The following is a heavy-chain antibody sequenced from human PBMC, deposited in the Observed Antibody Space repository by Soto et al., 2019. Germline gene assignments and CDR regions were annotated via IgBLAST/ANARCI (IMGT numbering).Heavy chain of an antibody. CDR1: GFTVSNTY. J-gene: IGHJ5*02. D-gene: IGHD2-2*01. V-gene: IGHV3-53*01. Sequence: GESLKSSCAASGFTVSNTYMTWVRQPPGKGLECVSVIYTAGGTNYADSVKGRFIISRDNSKNTLYLQMNSLRAEDTAVYYCARALPVAKGGFDPWGQGTLVTVSS. CDR2: IYTAGGT. CDR3: ARALPVAKGGFDP.